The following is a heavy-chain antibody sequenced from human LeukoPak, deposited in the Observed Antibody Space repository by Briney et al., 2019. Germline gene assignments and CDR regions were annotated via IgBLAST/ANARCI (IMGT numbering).Heavy chain of an antibody. Sequence: GASVKVSCKASGYTFTSYDINWVRQATGQGLEWMGWMNPNSGNTGYAQKFQGRVTMTRNTSISTAYMELRSLRSDDTAVYYCARVPKWELQGDYWGQGTLVTVSS. J-gene: IGHJ4*02. V-gene: IGHV1-8*01. CDR2: MNPNSGNT. CDR1: GYTFTSYD. CDR3: ARVPKWELQGDY. D-gene: IGHD1-26*01.